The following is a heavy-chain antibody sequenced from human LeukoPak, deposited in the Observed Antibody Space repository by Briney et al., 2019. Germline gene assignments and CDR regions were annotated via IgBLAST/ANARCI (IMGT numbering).Heavy chain of an antibody. CDR1: GGSISSYY. V-gene: IGHV4-59*01. CDR3: ARVPYYYDSSYFDY. J-gene: IGHJ4*02. D-gene: IGHD3-22*01. CDR2: IYYSGST. Sequence: SETLSLTCTVSGGSISSYYWSWIRQPPGKGLEWIGYIYYSGSTNYNPSLKSRVTISVDTSKNQFSLKLSSVTAADTAVYYCARVPYYYDSSYFDYWGQGTLVTVSS.